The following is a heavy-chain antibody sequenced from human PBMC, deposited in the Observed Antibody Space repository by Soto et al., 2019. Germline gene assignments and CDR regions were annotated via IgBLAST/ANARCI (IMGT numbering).Heavy chain of an antibody. Sequence: ASVEVCWKASGDRFTCCARRWVRQAPGQRLEWMVWINAGNGNTKYSQKFQGRVTITRDTSASTAYMELSSLRSEDTAVYYCARDGGYSSDYWGQGTLVTVSS. D-gene: IGHD6-13*01. CDR1: GDRFTCCA. CDR2: INAGNGNT. CDR3: ARDGGYSSDY. J-gene: IGHJ4*02. V-gene: IGHV1-3*01.